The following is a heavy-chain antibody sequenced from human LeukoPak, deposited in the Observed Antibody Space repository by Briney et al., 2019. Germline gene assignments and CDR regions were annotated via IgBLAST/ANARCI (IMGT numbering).Heavy chain of an antibody. CDR3: ARSRPYSSSWYPTYNWFDP. D-gene: IGHD6-13*01. J-gene: IGHJ5*02. CDR1: GYTFTSYD. Sequence: ASVKVSCKASGYTFTSYDINWVRQATGQGLEWMGWMNPNSGNTGYAQKFQGRVTMTRNTSISTAYMELSSLRSEDTAVYYCARSRPYSSSWYPTYNWFDPWGQGTLVTVSS. V-gene: IGHV1-8*01. CDR2: MNPNSGNT.